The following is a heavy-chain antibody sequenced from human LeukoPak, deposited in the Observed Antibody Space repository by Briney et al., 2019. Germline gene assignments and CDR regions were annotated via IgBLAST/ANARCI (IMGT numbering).Heavy chain of an antibody. Sequence: ASVKVSCKASGYTFTGYYMHWVRQAPGQGLEWMGWINPNSGGTNYAQKFQGRVTMTRDTSISTAYVELSGLRSDDTAVYYCARVVGEGDIVVVPAAIRFDYWGQGTLVTVSS. J-gene: IGHJ4*02. D-gene: IGHD2-2*01. V-gene: IGHV1-2*02. CDR2: INPNSGGT. CDR1: GYTFTGYY. CDR3: ARVVGEGDIVVVPAAIRFDY.